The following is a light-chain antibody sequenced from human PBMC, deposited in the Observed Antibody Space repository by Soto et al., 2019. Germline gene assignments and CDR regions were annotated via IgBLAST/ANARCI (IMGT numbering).Light chain of an antibody. Sequence: DIQVTQSPSALSASVGDRVTITCRASQGINNYLVWYQQKHGKVPKLLIYTASTFQSGVPSRFRGSGSETDFTLTISSLQPEDVGTYYCQTYTGAPWTFGQGTKVEI. CDR3: QTYTGAPWT. CDR1: QGINNY. J-gene: IGKJ1*01. CDR2: TAS. V-gene: IGKV1-27*01.